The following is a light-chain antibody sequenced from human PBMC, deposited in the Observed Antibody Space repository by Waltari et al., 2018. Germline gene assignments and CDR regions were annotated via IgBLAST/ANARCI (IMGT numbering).Light chain of an antibody. CDR3: ASWDDSHYV. CDR2: RKK. Sequence: QSVLTQPPSASGTPGQRVSISCSGSHANLGSNYLSWYQQFPGMAPKLLINRKKQRPSGVPGRFSGSKFGTSASLAISGRRSEDEAVYYCASWDDSHYVFGTGTKVTVL. CDR1: HANLGSNY. J-gene: IGLJ1*01. V-gene: IGLV1-47*01.